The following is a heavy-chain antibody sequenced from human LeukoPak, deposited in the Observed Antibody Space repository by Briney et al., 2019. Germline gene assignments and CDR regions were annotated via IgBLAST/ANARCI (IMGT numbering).Heavy chain of an antibody. D-gene: IGHD4-17*01. J-gene: IGHJ5*02. CDR1: GFTFSSYS. Sequence: GGSLRLSCAASGFTFSSYSMNWVRQAPGKGLEWVSSISSSSSYIYYADSVKGRFTISRDNAKNSLYLQMNSLGAEDTAVYYCARGMTTVTTRFDPWGQGTLVTVSS. CDR2: ISSSSSYI. CDR3: ARGMTTVTTRFDP. V-gene: IGHV3-21*01.